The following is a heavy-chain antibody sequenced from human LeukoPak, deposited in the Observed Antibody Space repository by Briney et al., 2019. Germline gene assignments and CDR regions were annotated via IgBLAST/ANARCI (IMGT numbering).Heavy chain of an antibody. J-gene: IGHJ4*02. D-gene: IGHD6-19*01. CDR2: ISSSSSYI. V-gene: IGHV3-21*01. CDR1: GFTFSNYA. CDR3: ARDPSGWYSWFQGDFDY. Sequence: GGSLRLSCAASGFTFSNYAMSWVRQAPGKGLEWVSSISSSSSYIYYADSVKGRFTISRDNAKNSLYLQMNSLRAEDTAVYYCARDPSGWYSWFQGDFDYWGQGTLVTVSS.